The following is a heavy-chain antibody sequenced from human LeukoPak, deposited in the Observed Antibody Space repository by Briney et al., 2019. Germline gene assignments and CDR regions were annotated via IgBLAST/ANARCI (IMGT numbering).Heavy chain of an antibody. CDR2: INHGGSA. Sequence: SETLSLTCTVSGGSISSSSYYWGWIRQPPGKGLEWIGEINHGGSANYNPFLKSRVTISVDTSKNQFSLKLSSVTAADTAVYYCARHNYDSSGYYSRPYYFDYWGQGTLVTVSS. V-gene: IGHV4-39*01. CDR1: GGSISSSSYY. D-gene: IGHD3-22*01. J-gene: IGHJ4*02. CDR3: ARHNYDSSGYYSRPYYFDY.